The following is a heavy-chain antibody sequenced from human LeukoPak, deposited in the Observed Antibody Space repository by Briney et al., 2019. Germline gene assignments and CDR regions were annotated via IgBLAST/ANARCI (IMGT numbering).Heavy chain of an antibody. J-gene: IGHJ6*02. CDR1: GYTFTSYG. D-gene: IGHD6-13*01. CDR3: AREKVAAAGTPAPYYYGMDV. Sequence: ASVKVSCKASGYTFTSYGISWVRQAPGQGLEWMGWISAYNGNTNYAQKLQGRVTMTTDTSTSTAYMELRSLRSDDTAVYYCAREKVAAAGTPAPYYYGMDVWGQGTTVTVSS. V-gene: IGHV1-18*01. CDR2: ISAYNGNT.